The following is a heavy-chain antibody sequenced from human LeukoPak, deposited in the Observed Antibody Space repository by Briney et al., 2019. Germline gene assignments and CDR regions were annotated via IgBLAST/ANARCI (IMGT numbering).Heavy chain of an antibody. V-gene: IGHV4-61*08. CDR2: IYYSGST. CDR1: GGSISSGDYY. CDR3: ARVGAAADLYYMDV. D-gene: IGHD6-13*01. J-gene: IGHJ6*03. Sequence: SQTLSLTCTVSGGSISSGDYYWSWIRQPPGKGLEWIGYIYYSGSTNYNPSLKSRVTISVDTSKNQFSLKLSSVTAADTAVYYCARVGAAADLYYMDVWGKGTTVTVSS.